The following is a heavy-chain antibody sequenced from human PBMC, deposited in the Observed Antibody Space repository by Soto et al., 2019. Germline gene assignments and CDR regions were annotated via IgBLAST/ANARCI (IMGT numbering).Heavy chain of an antibody. V-gene: IGHV6-1*01. CDR2: TYYRSQLYS. D-gene: IGHD3-10*02. Sequence: QVQLQQSGPGLVKPSQTLSLTCAISGDSVSSNSAAWNWIRQSPSRGLEWLGRTYYRSQLYSDYAESVNSRITINPDTSMNRLSLHLKSVTPDDTAVYFCARDVRGFYYGLDVWGQGTTVTVSS. CDR3: ARDVRGFYYGLDV. CDR1: GDSVSSNSAA. J-gene: IGHJ6*02.